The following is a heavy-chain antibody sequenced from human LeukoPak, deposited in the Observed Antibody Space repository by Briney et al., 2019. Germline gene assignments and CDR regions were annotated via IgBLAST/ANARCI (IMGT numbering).Heavy chain of an antibody. CDR1: GFTFSDYY. CDR2: ISSSGSTI. Sequence: PGGSLRLSCAASGFTFSDYYMSWIRQAPGKGLEWVSYISSSGSTIYYADSVKGRFTISRDNARNSLYLQMNSLRAEDTAVYYCAREKIFSIVATNVAFDYWGQGTLVTVSS. CDR3: AREKIFSIVATNVAFDY. D-gene: IGHD5-12*01. J-gene: IGHJ4*02. V-gene: IGHV3-11*04.